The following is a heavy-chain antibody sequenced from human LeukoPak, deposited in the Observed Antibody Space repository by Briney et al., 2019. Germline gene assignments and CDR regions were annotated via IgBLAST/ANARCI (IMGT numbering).Heavy chain of an antibody. CDR2: ISNTGNT. V-gene: IGHV4-38-2*01. Sequence: PSETLSLTCAVSDYPISRGYYWGWIRQPPGKGLEWIGSISNTGNTYYNPSLKSRVTISVDTSKNQFSLNLSSVTAADTAVYYCARVPGTTRTPYYCDYWGQGILVTVSS. CDR3: ARVPGTTRTPYYCDY. J-gene: IGHJ4*02. D-gene: IGHD1-1*01. CDR1: DYPISRGYY.